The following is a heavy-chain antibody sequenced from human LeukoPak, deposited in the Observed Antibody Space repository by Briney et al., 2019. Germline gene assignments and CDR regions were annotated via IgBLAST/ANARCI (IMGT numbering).Heavy chain of an antibody. J-gene: IGHJ4*02. CDR1: GGSISSSSYY. Sequence: SETLSLTCTVSGGSISSSSYYLGWIRQPPGKGLEWIGSIYRSGSSYYNPSLKSRVTISVDTSKNQFSLKLSSVTAADTAVYYCARHSSYYGNFDYWGQGTLVTVSS. CDR2: IYRSGSS. V-gene: IGHV4-39*01. D-gene: IGHD3-10*01. CDR3: ARHSSYYGNFDY.